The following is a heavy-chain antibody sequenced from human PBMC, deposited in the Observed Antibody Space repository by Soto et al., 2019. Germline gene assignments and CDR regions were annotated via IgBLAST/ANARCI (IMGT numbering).Heavy chain of an antibody. Sequence: SETLSLTCSVSGVTISGYYWTWIRQPAGKGLEWIGRIYSSGNTKYNPSLQSRVTMSLDTSNNQFSLRLTSVTAADTAVYYCARGQRFSDWFDPWGQGTLVTVSS. CDR2: IYSSGNT. CDR1: GVTISGYY. D-gene: IGHD3-3*01. V-gene: IGHV4-4*07. J-gene: IGHJ5*02. CDR3: ARGQRFSDWFDP.